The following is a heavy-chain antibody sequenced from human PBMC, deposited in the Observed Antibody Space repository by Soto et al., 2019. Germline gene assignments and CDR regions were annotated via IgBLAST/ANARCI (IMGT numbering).Heavy chain of an antibody. V-gene: IGHV3-33*06. CDR3: ANFKGGNSDGYFEY. D-gene: IGHD2-21*02. CDR2: IWFDGSAK. J-gene: IGHJ4*02. Sequence: QVQLVESGGGVVQPGRSLRLSCAASEFTFSSYGMHWVRQAPGKGLEWVAVIWFDGSAKYYVDSVKGRFTISRDNSKNTLYLQMNSLRAEDTAVYYCANFKGGNSDGYFEYWGQGTLVTVSS. CDR1: EFTFSSYG.